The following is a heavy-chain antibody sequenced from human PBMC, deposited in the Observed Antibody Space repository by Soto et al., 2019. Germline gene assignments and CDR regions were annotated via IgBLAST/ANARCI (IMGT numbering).Heavy chain of an antibody. V-gene: IGHV4-4*02. J-gene: IGHJ4*02. CDR2: IYHSGST. CDR3: ARDVGYHYDGSPSGQFDF. Sequence: PSETLSLTCVVSGNSISTTNWWSWVRQSPGKGLELIGEIYHSGSTNYNPSLKSRVTISVDKSKNQFSLKLSSVTAADTAVYYCARDVGYHYDGSPSGQFDFWGQGTLVTVSS. CDR1: GNSISTTNW. D-gene: IGHD3-22*01.